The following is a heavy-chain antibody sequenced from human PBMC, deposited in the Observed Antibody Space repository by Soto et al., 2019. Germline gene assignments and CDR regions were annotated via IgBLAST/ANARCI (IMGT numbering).Heavy chain of an antibody. CDR1: GFTFSSYA. CDR3: AKGHYDFWSGYYGNSFDY. J-gene: IGHJ4*02. V-gene: IGHV3-23*01. D-gene: IGHD3-3*01. CDR2: ISGSGGST. Sequence: EVQLLESGGGLVQPGGSLRLSCAASGFTFSSYAMSWVRQAPGKGLEWVSAISGSGGSTYYADSVKGRFTISRDNSKNTLYMQMNSLRAEDTAVYYCAKGHYDFWSGYYGNSFDYWGPGTLVTVSS.